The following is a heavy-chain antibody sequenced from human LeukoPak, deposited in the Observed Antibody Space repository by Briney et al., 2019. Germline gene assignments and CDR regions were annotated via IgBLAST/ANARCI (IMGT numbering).Heavy chain of an antibody. CDR3: ARAYQRLGGLSLPDY. J-gene: IGHJ4*02. Sequence: ASVKVSCEASGYPFTNYAMNWVRQAPGQGLEWMGWIHPSTWNPTYAQGFTGRFVFSLDISVSTTYLQISSLKAEDTAVYYCARAYQRLGGLSLPDYWGQGTLVTVSS. CDR2: IHPSTWNP. V-gene: IGHV7-4-1*02. D-gene: IGHD3-16*02. CDR1: GYPFTNYA.